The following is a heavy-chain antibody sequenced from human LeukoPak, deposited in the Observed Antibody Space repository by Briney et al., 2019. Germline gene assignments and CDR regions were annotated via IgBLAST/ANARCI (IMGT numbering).Heavy chain of an antibody. Sequence: GGSLRLSCAASGFTFDDYAMHWVRQAPGKGLEWVSGISWNSGSIGYADSVKGRFTISRDNAKNSLYLQMNSLRAEDMALYYCAKDQGIAVAGTGFDYWGQGTLVTVSS. J-gene: IGHJ4*02. CDR3: AKDQGIAVAGTGFDY. CDR2: ISWNSGSI. V-gene: IGHV3-9*03. D-gene: IGHD6-19*01. CDR1: GFTFDDYA.